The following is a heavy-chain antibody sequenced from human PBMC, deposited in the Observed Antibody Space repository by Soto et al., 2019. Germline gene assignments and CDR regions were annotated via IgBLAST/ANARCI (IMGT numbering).Heavy chain of an antibody. D-gene: IGHD6-19*01. V-gene: IGHV3-23*01. Sequence: GGSLRLSCAASGFTFSSYAMSWVRQAPGKGLEWVAAISGSGGSTYYADSVKGRVTISKDNSKNTLYLQMNSLRAEDTAVYYCAKGQSTRSCWYYFDYWGQGTLVTVSS. CDR1: GFTFSSYA. CDR2: ISGSGGST. J-gene: IGHJ4*02. CDR3: AKGQSTRSCWYYFDY.